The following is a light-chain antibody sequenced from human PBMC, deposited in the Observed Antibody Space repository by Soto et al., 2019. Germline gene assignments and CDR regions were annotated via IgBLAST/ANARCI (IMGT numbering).Light chain of an antibody. CDR1: QSVSSN. V-gene: IGKV3-15*01. J-gene: IGKJ1*01. CDR2: GAS. CDR3: QQRQSWPRT. Sequence: PGERATLSCRASQSVSSNLAWYQQKLGQAPSLLIYGASTRATGTPARFSGSGSGTDFTLTISRLEPEDFAVYYCQQRQSWPRTFGQGTKVDIK.